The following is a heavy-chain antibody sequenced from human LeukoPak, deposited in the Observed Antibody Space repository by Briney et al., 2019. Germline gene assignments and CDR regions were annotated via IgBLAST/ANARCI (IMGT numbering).Heavy chain of an antibody. Sequence: SVKVSCKASGYTFNNYAISWVRQAPGQGLEWMGRVIPFLGLSNYVQKFQDRVTITADTSTSTAYMELRSLRSEDTAVYYCTRASAGYSNSKLYYCGQGTLVTVSS. CDR3: TRASAGYSNSKLYY. V-gene: IGHV1-69*04. CDR2: VIPFLGLS. D-gene: IGHD6-13*01. CDR1: GYTFNNYA. J-gene: IGHJ4*02.